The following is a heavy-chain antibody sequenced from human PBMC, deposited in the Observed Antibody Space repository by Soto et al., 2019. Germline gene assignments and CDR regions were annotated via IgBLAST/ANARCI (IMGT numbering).Heavy chain of an antibody. D-gene: IGHD5-18*01. J-gene: IGHJ6*02. CDR2: IYYSGST. V-gene: IGHV4-59*01. CDR1: GGSISSYY. CDR3: AIVTGIQLWSYGMDV. Sequence: PSETLSLTCTVSGGSISSYYWSWIRQPPGKGLEWIGYIYYSGSTNYNPSLKSRVTISVDTSENQFSLKLSSVTAADTAVYYCAIVTGIQLWSYGMDVWGQGTTVTAP.